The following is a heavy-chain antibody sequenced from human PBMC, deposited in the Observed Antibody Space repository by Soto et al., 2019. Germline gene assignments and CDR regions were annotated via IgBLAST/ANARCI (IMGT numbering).Heavy chain of an antibody. J-gene: IGHJ4*02. CDR2: IFYSGST. Sequence: QLQLQESGPGLVKPWETLSLTCTVSGYSISSSNYFWGWIRQPPGKGLEWIGTIFYSGSTYYNPSLKILVPISVATSKNQFSLRLISVTAADTALYYCARRYGWLYFDYWGQGSLVTVSS. CDR3: ARRYGWLYFDY. CDR1: GYSISSSNYF. V-gene: IGHV4-39*01. D-gene: IGHD6-19*01.